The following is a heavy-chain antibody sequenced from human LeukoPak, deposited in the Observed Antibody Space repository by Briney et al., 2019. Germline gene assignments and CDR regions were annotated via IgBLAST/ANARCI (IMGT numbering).Heavy chain of an antibody. CDR2: IYYSGST. D-gene: IGHD3-22*01. CDR3: ARDGYYDSSGWYYYYMDV. Sequence: SETLSLTCTVSGGSISSSSYYWGWIRQPPGKGLEWIGGIYYSGSTYYNPSLKSRVTISVDTSKNQFSLKLSSVTAADTAVYYCARDGYYDSSGWYYYYMDVWGKGTTVTVSS. CDR1: GGSISSSSYY. V-gene: IGHV4-39*07. J-gene: IGHJ6*03.